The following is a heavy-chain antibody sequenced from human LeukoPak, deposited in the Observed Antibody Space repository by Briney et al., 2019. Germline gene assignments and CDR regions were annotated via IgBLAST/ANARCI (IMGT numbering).Heavy chain of an antibody. J-gene: IGHJ3*02. V-gene: IGHV1-2*02. CDR1: GYTFTGYY. Sequence: ASVKVSCKASGYTFTGYYMHWVRQAPGQGLEWMGWINPNSGGTNYAQKFQGRVTMTRGTSISTAYMELSRLRSDDTAVYYCARVLVDSSGYYYVVQAFDIWGQGTMVTVSS. CDR2: INPNSGGT. D-gene: IGHD3-22*01. CDR3: ARVLVDSSGYYYVVQAFDI.